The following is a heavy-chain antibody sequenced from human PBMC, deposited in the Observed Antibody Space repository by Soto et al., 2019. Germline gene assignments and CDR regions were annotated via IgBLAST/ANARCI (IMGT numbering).Heavy chain of an antibody. V-gene: IGHV3-7*01. D-gene: IGHD3-10*01. CDR2: INQDASDT. CDR3: VRAVASAGSY. CDR1: GFTLSGFW. Sequence: PRGALRHSLAGSGFTLSGFWMNWGRQAPGKGLEWGGNINQDASDTYYADSVKGPFTISRDNAHNSLYLQMLSLRVEDTAVYYCVRAVASAGSYWGQGTLVTVSS. J-gene: IGHJ4*02.